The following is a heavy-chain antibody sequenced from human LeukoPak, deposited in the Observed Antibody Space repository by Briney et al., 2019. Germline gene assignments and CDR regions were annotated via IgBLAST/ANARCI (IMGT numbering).Heavy chain of an antibody. Sequence: SETLSLTCTVSGYSINSYYWTWIRQPPGKGLEWIGYIYYSGSTNYNPSLKSRVTISVDTSKNQFSLKLSSVTAADTAVYYCARVTEYYYGSGSYLDYWGQGTLVTVPS. CDR2: IYYSGST. V-gene: IGHV4-59*01. J-gene: IGHJ4*02. CDR1: GYSINSYY. CDR3: ARVTEYYYGSGSYLDY. D-gene: IGHD3-10*01.